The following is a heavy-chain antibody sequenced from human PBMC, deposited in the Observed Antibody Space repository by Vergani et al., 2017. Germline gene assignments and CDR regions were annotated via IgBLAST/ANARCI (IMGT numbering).Heavy chain of an antibody. CDR3: ARPERSSGWFDP. D-gene: IGHD6-19*01. Sequence: QMQLQESGPGLVKPSETLSLTCAVSGYSISSGYYWGWIRQPPGKGLEWIGSIYHSGSTYYNPSLKSRVTISVDTSKNQFSLKLSSVTAADTAVYYCARPERSSGWFDPWGQGTLVTVSS. CDR1: GYSISSGYY. J-gene: IGHJ5*02. V-gene: IGHV4-38-2*01. CDR2: IYHSGST.